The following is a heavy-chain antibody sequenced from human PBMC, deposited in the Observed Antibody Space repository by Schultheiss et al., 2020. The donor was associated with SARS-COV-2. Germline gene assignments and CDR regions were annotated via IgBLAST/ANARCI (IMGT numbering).Heavy chain of an antibody. V-gene: IGHV4-34*01. Sequence: GSLRLSCAVYGGSFSGYYWSWIRQPPGKGLEWIGEINHSGSTNYNPSLKSRVTISVDTSKNQFSLKLSSVTAADTAVYYCARGLPTTVTTHEADVWGQGTTVTVSS. CDR3: ARGLPTTVTTHEADV. D-gene: IGHD4-17*01. CDR1: GGSFSGYY. CDR2: INHSGST. J-gene: IGHJ6*02.